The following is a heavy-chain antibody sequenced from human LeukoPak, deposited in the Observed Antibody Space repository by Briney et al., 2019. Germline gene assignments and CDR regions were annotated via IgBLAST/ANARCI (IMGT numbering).Heavy chain of an antibody. CDR3: ARDLGYGDAFDI. Sequence: SETLSLTCTVSGGSISSYYWSWIRQPPGKGLEWIGYIYYSGSTNYNPSLKSRVTISVDTSKNQFSLKLSSVTAADTAVYCCARDLGYGDAFDIWGQGTVVTVSS. CDR1: GGSISSYY. J-gene: IGHJ3*02. D-gene: IGHD2-15*01. V-gene: IGHV4-59*01. CDR2: IYYSGST.